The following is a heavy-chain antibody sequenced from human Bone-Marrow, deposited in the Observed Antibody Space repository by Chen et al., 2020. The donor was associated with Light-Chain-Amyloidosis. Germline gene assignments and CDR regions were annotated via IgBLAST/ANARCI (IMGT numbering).Heavy chain of an antibody. V-gene: IGHV5-51*01. CDR3: ARRRDGYNFDY. CDR1: GYTFPNYW. Sequence: GYTFPNYWIGWVRQMPGKGLEWMGVIYPDDSDARYSPSFEGQVTITADKSITTAYLQWRSLKASDTAMYYCARRRDGYNFDYWGQGTLVTVSS. D-gene: IGHD5-12*01. CDR2: IYPDDSDA. J-gene: IGHJ4*02.